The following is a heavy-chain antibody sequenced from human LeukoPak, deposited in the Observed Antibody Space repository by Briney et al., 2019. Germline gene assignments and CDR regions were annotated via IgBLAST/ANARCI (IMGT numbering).Heavy chain of an antibody. V-gene: IGHV3-23*01. CDR3: AKGSRRTPPYYYDSSGSLFYVY. Sequence: GGSLRLSCAASGFTFSSYAMSWVRQAPGKGLEWVSAISGSGGSTYYADSVKGRFTISRDNSKNTLYLQMNSLRAEDTAVYYCAKGSRRTPPYYYDSSGSLFYVYWGQGTLVTVFS. J-gene: IGHJ4*02. CDR1: GFTFSSYA. D-gene: IGHD3-22*01. CDR2: ISGSGGST.